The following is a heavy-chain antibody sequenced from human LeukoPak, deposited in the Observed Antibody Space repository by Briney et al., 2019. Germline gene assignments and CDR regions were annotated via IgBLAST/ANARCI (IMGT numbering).Heavy chain of an antibody. CDR1: GFTFSSYS. J-gene: IGHJ3*02. D-gene: IGHD3-3*01. CDR2: ISSSSSYI. V-gene: IGHV3-21*01. Sequence: GGSLRLSCAASGFTFSSYSMNWVRQAPGKGLEWVSSISSSSSYIYYADSVKGRFTISRDNAKNSLYLQMNSLRAEDTAVYYCARDFWSGYDHDAFDIWGQGTMVTVSS. CDR3: ARDFWSGYDHDAFDI.